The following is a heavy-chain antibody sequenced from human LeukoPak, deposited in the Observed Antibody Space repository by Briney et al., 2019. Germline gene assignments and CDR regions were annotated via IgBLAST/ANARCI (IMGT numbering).Heavy chain of an antibody. J-gene: IGHJ5*02. CDR1: GGSFSGYY. D-gene: IGHD4-4*01. Sequence: SETLSLTCAVYGGSFSGYYWSWFRQPPGKGLEWMGEINHSGSTNYNPSLKSRVTISVDTSKNQFSLKLSSVTAADTAVYYCARGLTTVSSYNWFDPWGQGTLVTVSS. CDR3: ARGLTTVSSYNWFDP. CDR2: INHSGST. V-gene: IGHV4-34*01.